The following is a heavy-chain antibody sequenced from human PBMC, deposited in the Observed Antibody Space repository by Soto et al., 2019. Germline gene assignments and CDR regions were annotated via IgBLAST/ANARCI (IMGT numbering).Heavy chain of an antibody. D-gene: IGHD2-2*01. CDR1: GGSISSGGYY. Sequence: SETLSLTCTVSGGSISSGGYYWSWIRQHPGKGLEWIGYIYYSGSTYYNPSLKSRVTISVDTSKNQFSLKLSSVTAADTAVYYCARVLREYCSSTSCYHFDYWGRGTLVTVSS. CDR2: IYYSGST. CDR3: ARVLREYCSSTSCYHFDY. V-gene: IGHV4-31*03. J-gene: IGHJ4*02.